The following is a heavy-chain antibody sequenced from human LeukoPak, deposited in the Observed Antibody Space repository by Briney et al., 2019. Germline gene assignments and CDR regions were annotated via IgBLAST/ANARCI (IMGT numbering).Heavy chain of an antibody. D-gene: IGHD3-22*01. V-gene: IGHV4-59*08. CDR2: IYYSGST. CDR1: GGSISSYY. CDR3: AAASSGPTGRSFVY. J-gene: IGHJ4*02. Sequence: PSETLSLTCTVSGGSISSYYWSWIRQPPGKGLEWIGYIYYSGSTNYNPSLKSRVTISVDTSKNQFSLKLSSVTAADTGVYFCAAASSGPTGRSFVYWGQGTLVTVSS.